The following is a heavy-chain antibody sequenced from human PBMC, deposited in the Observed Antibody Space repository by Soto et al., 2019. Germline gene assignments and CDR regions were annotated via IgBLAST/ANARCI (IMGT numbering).Heavy chain of an antibody. J-gene: IGHJ4*02. CDR1: GGSFSGYS. V-gene: IGHV4-34*01. D-gene: IGHD3-16*02. CDR2: INHSGST. CDR3: ARGRNYDYIWGSYRYNPYFDY. Sequence: QVQLQQWGAGLLKPSETLSLTCAVYGGSFSGYSWSWIRQPPGKGLEWIGEINHSGSTNYNPSLKSRVTISVDTSKNQFSLKLRAVTAADTAVYYCARGRNYDYIWGSYRYNPYFDYWGQGTLVTVSS.